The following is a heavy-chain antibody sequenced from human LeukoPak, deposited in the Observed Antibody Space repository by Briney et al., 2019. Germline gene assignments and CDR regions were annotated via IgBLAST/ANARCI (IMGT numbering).Heavy chain of an antibody. CDR3: AGKGAYDFWSVAPDN. J-gene: IGHJ4*02. Sequence: GGSLRLSXAASGFTFSSYAMHWVRQAPGKGLEWVAVISYDGSNKYYADSVKGRFTISRDNSKNTLYLQMNSLRAEDTAVYYCAGKGAYDFWSVAPDNWGQGTLVTVSS. CDR2: ISYDGSNK. V-gene: IGHV3-30-3*01. CDR1: GFTFSSYA. D-gene: IGHD3-3*01.